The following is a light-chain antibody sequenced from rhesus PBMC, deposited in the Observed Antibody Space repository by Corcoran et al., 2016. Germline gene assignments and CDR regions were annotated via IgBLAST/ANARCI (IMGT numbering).Light chain of an antibody. CDR2: GAS. J-gene: IGKJ2*01. CDR3: YQHSSGYS. Sequence: QVILTQSPATLSLSPGERATLSCRASQIVSSYSAWYQQKPGQAPTLLIYGASRRATGIPDRLSGSGSGTDFTLPISSLEPEDVGVNHCYQHSSGYSFGQGTKVEIK. V-gene: IGKV3-10*01. CDR1: QIVSSY.